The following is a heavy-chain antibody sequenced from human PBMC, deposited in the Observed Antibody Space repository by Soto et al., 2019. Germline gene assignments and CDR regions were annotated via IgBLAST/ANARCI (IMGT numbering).Heavy chain of an antibody. Sequence: EVQLVESGGGLVQPGRSLRLSCSASGFTFDDYAMHWVRQAPGKGLEWVSGITWNSANKAYADSVKGRFTISRDNVKKSLHLQMNSLRGEATAFYYCAKDVTKWLLRESDTWGQGTLVTVSS. CDR3: AKDVTKWLLRESDT. D-gene: IGHD5-12*01. CDR1: GFTFDDYA. CDR2: ITWNSANK. J-gene: IGHJ5*02. V-gene: IGHV3-9*01.